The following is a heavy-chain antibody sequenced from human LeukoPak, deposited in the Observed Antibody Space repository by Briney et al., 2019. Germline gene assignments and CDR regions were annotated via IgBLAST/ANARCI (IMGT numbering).Heavy chain of an antibody. D-gene: IGHD2-21*02. V-gene: IGHV4-61*05. CDR1: GGSISSSSYY. CDR2: VYSSGST. Sequence: SETLSLTCTVSGGSISSSSYYWGWIRQPPGKGLEWIGRVYSSGSTNYNPSLKSRVSISVDTSKNQFSLRLSSVTAADTAVYYCARGGYCGGDCYFYYWGQGTLVTVSS. CDR3: ARGGYCGGDCYFYY. J-gene: IGHJ4*02.